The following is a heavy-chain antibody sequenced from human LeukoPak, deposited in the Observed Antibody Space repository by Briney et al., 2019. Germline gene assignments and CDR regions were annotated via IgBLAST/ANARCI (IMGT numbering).Heavy chain of an antibody. CDR3: VKNPAATVDYYYYGMDV. Sequence: GGSLRLSCSASGFTFSSYVMHWVRQAPGKGLEYVSAISSDGGSTYYADSVKGRFTISRDNSKNTLYLQMSSLRAEDTAVYYCVKNPAATVDYYYYGMDVWGKGTTVTVSS. CDR1: GFTFSSYV. J-gene: IGHJ6*04. V-gene: IGHV3-64D*06. D-gene: IGHD2-2*01. CDR2: ISSDGGST.